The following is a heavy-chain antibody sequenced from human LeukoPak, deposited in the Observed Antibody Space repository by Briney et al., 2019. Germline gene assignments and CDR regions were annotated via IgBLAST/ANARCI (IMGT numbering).Heavy chain of an antibody. D-gene: IGHD1-26*01. V-gene: IGHV4-34*01. CDR3: ARRPIVGAVDY. CDR2: INHSGST. J-gene: IGHJ4*02. Sequence: KPSETLSLTCAVYGGSFSGYYWSWIRQPPGKGLEWIGEINHSGSTNYNPSLKSRVTISVDTSKNQFSLKLSSVTAADTAVYYCARRPIVGAVDYWGQGTLVTVSS. CDR1: GGSFSGYY.